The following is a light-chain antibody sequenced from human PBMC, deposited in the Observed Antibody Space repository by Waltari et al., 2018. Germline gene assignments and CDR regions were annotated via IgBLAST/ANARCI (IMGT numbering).Light chain of an antibody. CDR1: NFGGRV. CDR3: QVWDVNYDHPV. V-gene: IGLV3-21*01. J-gene: IGLJ2*01. Sequence: SYELTQPTSVSVSPGQTARITCSGDNFGGRVVNWYQQRPPQAPLLVIYADNKRPSGIPGRFSGSKSGDTATLTINGVEAGDEADYYCQVWDVNYDHPVFGGGTRLTVL. CDR2: ADN.